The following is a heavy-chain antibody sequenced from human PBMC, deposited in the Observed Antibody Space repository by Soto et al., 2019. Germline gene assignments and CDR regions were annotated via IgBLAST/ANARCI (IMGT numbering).Heavy chain of an antibody. CDR3: ARDFLLYNSGFNCFDS. Sequence: ASVKVSCKASGYTFTGYYIHWVRQAPGQGLEWMGWINPNTGGTNYAQKFQGWVTMTRDTSISTAYMELRSLKSDDTAMYYCARDFLLYNSGFNCFDSWGQGTLVTVSS. CDR1: GYTFTGYY. V-gene: IGHV1-2*04. D-gene: IGHD6-19*01. CDR2: INPNTGGT. J-gene: IGHJ5*01.